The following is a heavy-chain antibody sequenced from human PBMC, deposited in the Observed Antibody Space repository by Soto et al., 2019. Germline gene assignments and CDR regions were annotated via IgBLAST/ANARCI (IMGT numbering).Heavy chain of an antibody. D-gene: IGHD3-16*02. Sequence: GGSLRLSCAASGFTFSSYGMHWVRQAPGKGLEWVAVIWYDGSNKYYADSVKGRFTISRDNSKNTLYLQMNSLRAEDTAVYYCARDYRNFDYYGMDVWGQGTTVTVSS. V-gene: IGHV3-33*01. CDR2: IWYDGSNK. CDR3: ARDYRNFDYYGMDV. J-gene: IGHJ6*02. CDR1: GFTFSSYG.